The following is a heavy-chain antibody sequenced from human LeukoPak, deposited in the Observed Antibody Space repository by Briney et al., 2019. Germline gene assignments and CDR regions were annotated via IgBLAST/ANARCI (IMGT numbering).Heavy chain of an antibody. Sequence: SQTLSLTCAISGDSVFSVSASWNWIRQSPSRGLEWLGRTYYRSKWYSDYAVAVKSRININPDTSKNEFFLRLNSVTPDDAAVYFCARERTLSGLAWGFDIWGRGTMVTVSS. CDR1: GDSVFSVSAS. CDR2: TYYRSKWYS. CDR3: ARERTLSGLAWGFDI. V-gene: IGHV6-1*01. D-gene: IGHD7-27*01. J-gene: IGHJ3*02.